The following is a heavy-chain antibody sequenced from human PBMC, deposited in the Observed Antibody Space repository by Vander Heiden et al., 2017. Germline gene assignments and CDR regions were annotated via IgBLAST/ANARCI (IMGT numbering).Heavy chain of an antibody. CDR2: ISWNSGSI. Sequence: EVQLVESGGGLVQPGRSLRLSCAASGFTFDDYAMHWVRQAPGKGLEWVSGISWNSGSIGYADSVKGRFTISRDNAKNSLYLQMNSLRAEDTALYYCAKDLITGTIGNAFDIWGQGTMVTVSS. D-gene: IGHD1-20*01. V-gene: IGHV3-9*01. CDR3: AKDLITGTIGNAFDI. J-gene: IGHJ3*02. CDR1: GFTFDDYA.